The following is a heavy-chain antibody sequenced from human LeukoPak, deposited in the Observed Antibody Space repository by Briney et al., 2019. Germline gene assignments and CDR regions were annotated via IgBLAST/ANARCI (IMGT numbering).Heavy chain of an antibody. J-gene: IGHJ4*02. V-gene: IGHV3-23*01. CDR2: ITGRGDTT. CDR3: AKWGDYDILTGYYVSDF. Sequence: GGSRRLSCAASGFIFRNYAMSWVGQAPGKGREGVSAITGRGDTTYYAASMKGRFTISRDNSKNTLYVEMNSLRAEDTAVYYCAKWGDYDILTGYYVSDFWGQGTLVTVSS. D-gene: IGHD3-9*01. CDR1: GFIFRNYA.